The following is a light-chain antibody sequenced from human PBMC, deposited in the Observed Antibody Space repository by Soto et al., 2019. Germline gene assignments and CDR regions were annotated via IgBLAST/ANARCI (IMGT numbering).Light chain of an antibody. CDR3: QQYSSYWT. J-gene: IGKJ1*01. Sequence: DIHITQSPSALPASVGDRVTITFRASQSISTWLAWYQQKPGKAPNLLIYKASYLASGVPSRFSGGGSGTEFTLTISSLQPDDFATYYCQQYSSYWTFGQGTKVDIK. V-gene: IGKV1-5*03. CDR2: KAS. CDR1: QSISTW.